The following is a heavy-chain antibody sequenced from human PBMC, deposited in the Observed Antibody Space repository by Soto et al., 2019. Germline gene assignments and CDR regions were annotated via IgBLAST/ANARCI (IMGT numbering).Heavy chain of an antibody. CDR3: ARGARITMVRGVSYYFDY. J-gene: IGHJ4*02. V-gene: IGHV4-34*01. Sequence: QVQLQQWGAGLLKPSETLSLTCAVYGGPFSGYYWSWIRQPPGKGLEWIGEINHSGSTNYNPSLKSRVTISVDTSKNQFSLKLSSVTAADTAVYYCARGARITMVRGVSYYFDYWGQGTLVTVSS. D-gene: IGHD3-10*01. CDR1: GGPFSGYY. CDR2: INHSGST.